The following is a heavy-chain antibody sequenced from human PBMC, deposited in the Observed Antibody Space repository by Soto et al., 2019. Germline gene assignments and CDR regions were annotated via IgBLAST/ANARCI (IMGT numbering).Heavy chain of an antibody. J-gene: IGHJ4*02. V-gene: IGHV4-59*08. Sequence: PSETLSLTCTVSGGSISSYYWSWIRQPPGKGLEWIGYIYYSGSTNYNPSIKSRVTISVDTSKNQFSLKLSSVTASDTAVYYCASNLDFWSGFDYWGQGTLVTVSS. CDR1: GGSISSYY. D-gene: IGHD3-3*01. CDR2: IYYSGST. CDR3: ASNLDFWSGFDY.